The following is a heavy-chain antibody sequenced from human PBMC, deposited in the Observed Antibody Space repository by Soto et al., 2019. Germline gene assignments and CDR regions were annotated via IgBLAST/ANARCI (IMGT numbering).Heavy chain of an antibody. J-gene: IGHJ4*02. V-gene: IGHV2-5*02. CDR2: IYWDDDK. CDR3: AHAYCSSTSCLALFDY. D-gene: IGHD2-2*01. Sequence: QITLKESGPTLVKPTQTLTLTCTFSGFSLSNSGVGVGWIRQPPGKALEWLALIYWDDDKRYSPSLKSRLTITQDTSKNQVVLTMTNMDPVDTATYYCAHAYCSSTSCLALFDYWGQGTLVTVSS. CDR1: GFSLSNSGVG.